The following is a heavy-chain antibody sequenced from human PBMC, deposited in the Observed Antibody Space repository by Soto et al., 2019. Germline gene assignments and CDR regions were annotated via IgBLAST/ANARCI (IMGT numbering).Heavy chain of an antibody. Sequence: SETLSLTCTVSGGSISSYYWSWIRQPPGKGLEWIGYIYYSGSTNYNPSLKSRVTISVDTSKNQFSLKLSSVTAADTAVYYCARATSPDYGDYDGNNAFDIWGQGTMVTVSS. V-gene: IGHV4-59*01. D-gene: IGHD4-17*01. CDR3: ARATSPDYGDYDGNNAFDI. J-gene: IGHJ3*02. CDR2: IYYSGST. CDR1: GGSISSYY.